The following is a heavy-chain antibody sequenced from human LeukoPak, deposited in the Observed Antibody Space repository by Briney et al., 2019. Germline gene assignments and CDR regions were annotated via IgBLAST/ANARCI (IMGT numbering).Heavy chain of an antibody. J-gene: IGHJ4*02. CDR2: ISSNIITK. Sequence: GGSLRLSCAAPGFTFSNYSINWVRQAPGKGLEWVSFISSNIITKYYADSVKGRFTISRDNAKNSVYLQMNSLRDEDTAVYFCARDRGYRYGQFDYWGQGTLVTVSS. CDR1: GFTFSNYS. CDR3: ARDRGYRYGQFDY. D-gene: IGHD5-18*01. V-gene: IGHV3-48*02.